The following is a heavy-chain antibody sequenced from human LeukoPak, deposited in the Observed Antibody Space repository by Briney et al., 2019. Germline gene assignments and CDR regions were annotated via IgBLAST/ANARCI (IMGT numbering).Heavy chain of an antibody. J-gene: IGHJ2*01. CDR1: GYTFTGYY. Sequence: ASVKVSCKASGYTFTGYYMHWVRQAPGQGLEWMGWINPNSGGTNYAQKFQGRVTMTRDTSISTAYMELSRLRSDDTAVYYCAGSALGYNLNRDHAQNWYFDLWGRGTLVTVSS. CDR2: INPNSGGT. D-gene: IGHD5-24*01. CDR3: AGSALGYNLNRDHAQNWYFDL. V-gene: IGHV1-2*02.